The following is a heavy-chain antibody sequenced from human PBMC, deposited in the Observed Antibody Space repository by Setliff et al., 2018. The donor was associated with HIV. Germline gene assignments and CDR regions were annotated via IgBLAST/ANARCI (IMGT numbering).Heavy chain of an antibody. CDR1: GGSISSHY. CDR3: ARGLWFGGSYWFDP. J-gene: IGHJ5*02. V-gene: IGHV4-59*11. CDR2: IYYTGTT. Sequence: SETLSLTCTVSGVSGGSISSHYWNWIRQPPGKGLEWIGYIYYTGTTKNNPSLKSRVTMSIDTSKNQFSLKLSSVTAADTAVYYCARGLWFGGSYWFDPWG. D-gene: IGHD3-10*01.